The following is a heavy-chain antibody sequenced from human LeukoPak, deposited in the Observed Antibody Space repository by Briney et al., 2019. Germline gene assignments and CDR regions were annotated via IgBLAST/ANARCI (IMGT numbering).Heavy chain of an antibody. CDR2: IYYSGST. Sequence: SETLSLTCTVSGGSISSYYWSWIRQPPGKGLEWIGYIYYSGSTNYNPSLKSRVTISVDTSKNQFSLKLSSVTAADTAVYYCATGYSSGWYFDYWGQGTLVTVSS. CDR1: GGSISSYY. D-gene: IGHD6-19*01. CDR3: ATGYSSGWYFDY. V-gene: IGHV4-59*01. J-gene: IGHJ4*02.